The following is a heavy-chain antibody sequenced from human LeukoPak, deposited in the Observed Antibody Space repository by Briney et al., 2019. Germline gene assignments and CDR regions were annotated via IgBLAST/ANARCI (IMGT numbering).Heavy chain of an antibody. Sequence: ASVKVSCKASGYTFTGYYMHWVRQAPGQGLEWMGRINPNSGGTNYAQKFQGRVTMTRDTSISTAYMELSSLRSDDTAVYYCARYRYYDSSGTFDYWGQGTLVTVSS. J-gene: IGHJ4*02. CDR3: ARYRYYDSSGTFDY. CDR2: INPNSGGT. V-gene: IGHV1-2*06. D-gene: IGHD3-22*01. CDR1: GYTFTGYY.